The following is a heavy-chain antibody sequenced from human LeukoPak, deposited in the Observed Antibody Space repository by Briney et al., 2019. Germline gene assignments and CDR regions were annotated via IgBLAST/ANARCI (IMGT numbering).Heavy chain of an antibody. CDR3: ARGDDYVWGSYRNLFDY. J-gene: IGHJ4*02. CDR1: GFTLSSYG. Sequence: PGGSLRLSCAASGFTLSSYGMSWVRQAPGKGLEWVSAISGSGGSTYYADSVKGRFTISRDNSKNTLYLQMNSLRAEDTAVYYCARGDDYVWGSYRNLFDYWGQGTLVTVSS. CDR2: ISGSGGST. V-gene: IGHV3-23*01. D-gene: IGHD3-16*02.